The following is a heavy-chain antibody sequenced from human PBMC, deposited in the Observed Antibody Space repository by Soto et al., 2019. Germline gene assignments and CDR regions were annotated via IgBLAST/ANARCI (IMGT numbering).Heavy chain of an antibody. CDR2: IYYSGST. Sequence: QVQLQESGPGLVKPSQPLSLTCPVSGGSISSGGSYWSWIRQHPGKGLEWLGYIYYSGSTYYNPSRKSRVTISVDTSKKQVSLKLSSVTAADTAVYYCARDTPTILTGDLANGMDVWGQGTTVTVSS. CDR1: GGSISSGGSY. CDR3: ARDTPTILTGDLANGMDV. J-gene: IGHJ6*02. V-gene: IGHV4-31*03. D-gene: IGHD3-9*01.